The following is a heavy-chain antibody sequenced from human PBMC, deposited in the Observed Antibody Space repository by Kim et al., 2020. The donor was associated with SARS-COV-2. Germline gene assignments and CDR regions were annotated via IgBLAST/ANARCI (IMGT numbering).Heavy chain of an antibody. Sequence: SETLSLTCAVYGGSFSGYYWNWIRQPPGKGLEWIGDINLSGITNYNPSLKSRVTLSVDTAKKQFSLELRSVTAADTAVYYCARGGSSDWYRARGGLDYLGQGTLVTVSS. V-gene: IGHV4-34*01. CDR1: GGSFSGYY. J-gene: IGHJ4*02. CDR3: ARGGSSDWYRARGGLDY. D-gene: IGHD6-13*01. CDR2: INLSGIT.